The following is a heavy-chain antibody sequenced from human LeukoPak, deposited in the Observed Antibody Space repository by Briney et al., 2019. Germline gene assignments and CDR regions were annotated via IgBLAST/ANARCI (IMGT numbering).Heavy chain of an antibody. D-gene: IGHD4-11*01. J-gene: IGHJ4*02. CDR2: IKQDGSEK. CDR1: GFTFSSYW. CDR3: ARDGRPLHSNYADYFDY. V-gene: IGHV3-7*01. Sequence: GGALRLSCAASGFTFSSYWMTWVRQAPGKGLEWVANIKQDGSEKYYVNSVKGRFTISRDNAKNSLYLQMNSLRAEDTAIYYCARDGRPLHSNYADYFDYWGQGTLVTVSS.